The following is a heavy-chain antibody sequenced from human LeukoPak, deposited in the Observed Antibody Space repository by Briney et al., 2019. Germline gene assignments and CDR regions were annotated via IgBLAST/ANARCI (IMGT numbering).Heavy chain of an antibody. CDR2: IVVGSGNT. CDR3: ATYGLYYYDSSGPNDAFDI. J-gene: IGHJ3*02. V-gene: IGHV1-58*01. CDR1: GFTFTSSA. D-gene: IGHD3-22*01. Sequence: SVKVSCKASGFTFTSSAVQWVRQARGQRLEWIGWIVVGSGNTNYAQKFQERVTITRDMSTSTAYMELSSLRSEDTAVYYCATYGLYYYDSSGPNDAFDIWGQGTMVTVSS.